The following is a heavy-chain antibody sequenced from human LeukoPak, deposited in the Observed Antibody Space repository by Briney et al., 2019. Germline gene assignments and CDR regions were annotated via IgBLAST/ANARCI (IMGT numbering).Heavy chain of an antibody. CDR1: GGSISSSSYY. V-gene: IGHV4-39*01. CDR2: IYYSGST. J-gene: IGHJ5*02. CDR3: ARCPSWALDWFDP. Sequence: SETLSLTCTVSGGSISSSSYYWGWIRQPPGKGLEWIGSIYYSGSTYYNPSLKSRVTISVDTSKNQFSLKLSSVTAADTAVYCCARCPSWALDWFDPWGQGTLVTVSS.